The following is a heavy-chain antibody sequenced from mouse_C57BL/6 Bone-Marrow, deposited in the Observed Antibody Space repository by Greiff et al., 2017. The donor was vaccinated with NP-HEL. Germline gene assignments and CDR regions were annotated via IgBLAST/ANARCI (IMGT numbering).Heavy chain of an antibody. CDR1: GFTFSSYA. D-gene: IGHD3-2*02. J-gene: IGHJ1*03. CDR2: ISDGGSYT. CDR3: ARGAQATWYFDV. V-gene: IGHV5-4*03. Sequence: EVNLVESGGGLVKPGGSLKLSCAASGFTFSSYAMSWVRQTPEKRLEWVATISDGGSYTYYPDNVKGRFTISRDNAKNNLYLQMSHLKSEDTAMYYCARGAQATWYFDVWGTGTTVTVSS.